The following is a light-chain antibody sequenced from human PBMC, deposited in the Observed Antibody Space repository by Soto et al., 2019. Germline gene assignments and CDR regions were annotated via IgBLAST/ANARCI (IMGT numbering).Light chain of an antibody. V-gene: IGLV2-18*02. Sequence: QSALTQPPSVSGSPGQSVTISCSGTSTDFVGYNRVSWYQQPPGTAPKLMIYEVSKRPSGVPDRFSGSKSGNTASLTISGLQAADEADYYCGTWDDSLFSFVFGPGTKVTVL. CDR1: STDFVGYNR. CDR3: GTWDDSLFSFV. J-gene: IGLJ1*01. CDR2: EVS.